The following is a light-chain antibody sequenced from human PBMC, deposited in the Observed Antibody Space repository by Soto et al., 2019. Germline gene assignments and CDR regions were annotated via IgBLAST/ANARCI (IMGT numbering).Light chain of an antibody. CDR3: QQLNSYPWT. CDR1: PGIGTY. V-gene: IGKV1-9*01. Sequence: IQLTQSPSSLSASVGDRVTITCRASPGIGTYSAWYQQKPGKAPKLLIYAASALQSGVPSRFSGSGSGTDFTLTISSLQPEDCATYYCQQLNSYPWTFGQGTKVEIK. J-gene: IGKJ1*01. CDR2: AAS.